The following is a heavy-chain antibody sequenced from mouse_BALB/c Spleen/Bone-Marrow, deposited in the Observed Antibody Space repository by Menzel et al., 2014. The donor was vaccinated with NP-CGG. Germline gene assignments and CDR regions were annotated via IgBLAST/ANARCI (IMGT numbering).Heavy chain of an antibody. CDR1: GFTFSDYY. D-gene: IGHD2-14*01. V-gene: IGHV5-4*02. CDR2: ISDGDDYT. J-gene: IGHJ4*01. CDR3: ARTYRPYALDY. Sequence: EVQRVESGGGLVKPGGSLKLSCAASGFTFSDYYMYWVRQTPDRRLEWVATISDGDDYTDYPDNVKGRFTISRDNAKNTLYLQMSSLKSEDTAMYYCARTYRPYALDYWGQGTSVTVSS.